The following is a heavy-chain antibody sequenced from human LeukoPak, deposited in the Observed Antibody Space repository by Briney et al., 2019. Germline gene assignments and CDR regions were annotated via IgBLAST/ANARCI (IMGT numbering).Heavy chain of an antibody. CDR1: GITFSSYG. CDR2: ISGTGGNT. J-gene: IGHJ4*02. V-gene: IGHV3-23*01. CDR3: AKTTYCGGDCYSWYFDY. Sequence: LPGGSLRLSCAASGITFSSYGMSWVRQAPGKGLEWVSAISGTGGNTYYADSVKGRFTISRDNSKNTLYLQMNSLRAEDTAVYHCAKTTYCGGDCYSWYFDYWGQGTLVTVSS. D-gene: IGHD2-21*02.